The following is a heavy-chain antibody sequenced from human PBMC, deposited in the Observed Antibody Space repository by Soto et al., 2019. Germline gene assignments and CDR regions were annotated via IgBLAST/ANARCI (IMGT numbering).Heavy chain of an antibody. J-gene: IGHJ6*02. D-gene: IGHD1-26*01. V-gene: IGHV5-10-1*01. CDR2: IDPSDSYT. Sequence: PVESLKISCKGSGYIFTSYWIRCCLQTPVEVLEWMGRIDPSDSYTNYSPSFQGHVTISADKSISTAYLQWSSLKASDTAMYYCARLPEYSGSTTRYGMDVWGQGTTVTVSS. CDR3: ARLPEYSGSTTRYGMDV. CDR1: GYIFTSYW.